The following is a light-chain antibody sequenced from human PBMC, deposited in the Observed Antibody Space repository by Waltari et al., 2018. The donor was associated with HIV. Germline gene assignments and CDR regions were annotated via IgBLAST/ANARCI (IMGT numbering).Light chain of an antibody. CDR3: NSRDSSGNHYV. V-gene: IGLV3-19*01. J-gene: IGLJ1*01. Sequence: SSELTQDPAVSVALGQTVRITCQGDSLSSYYASWYQLQPGQNPMLVIAGKNIRPSGIPDRFSGSSSGNTASLTITGAQAEDEADYYCNSRDSSGNHYVFGNGTKVTVL. CDR2: GKN. CDR1: SLSSYY.